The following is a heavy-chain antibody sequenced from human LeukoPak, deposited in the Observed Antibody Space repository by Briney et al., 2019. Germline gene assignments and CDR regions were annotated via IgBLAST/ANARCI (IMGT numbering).Heavy chain of an antibody. CDR3: ARDRDSSGYYYQYNWFDP. Sequence: GGSLRLSCTASGFTFGDYAMSWFRQAPGKGLEWVSCISGSSSYIYYADSVKGRFTISRDNAKNSLYLQMNSLRAEDTAVYYCARDRDSSGYYYQYNWFDPWGQGTLVTVSS. CDR2: ISGSSSYI. CDR1: GFTFGDYA. V-gene: IGHV3-21*01. D-gene: IGHD3-22*01. J-gene: IGHJ5*02.